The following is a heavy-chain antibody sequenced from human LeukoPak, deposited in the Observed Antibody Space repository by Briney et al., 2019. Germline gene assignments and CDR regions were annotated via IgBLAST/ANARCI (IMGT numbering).Heavy chain of an antibody. CDR1: GFTFSSYS. V-gene: IGHV3-74*01. Sequence: LSGGSLRLSCAASGFTFSSYSMNWVRQAPGKGLVWVSRINSDGSSTSYADSVKGRFTISRDNAKNTLYLQMNSLRAEDTAVYYCAKMETIYLRGGYYYGMDVWGQGTTVTVSS. J-gene: IGHJ6*02. CDR3: AKMETIYLRGGYYYGMDV. CDR2: INSDGSST. D-gene: IGHD3-10*01.